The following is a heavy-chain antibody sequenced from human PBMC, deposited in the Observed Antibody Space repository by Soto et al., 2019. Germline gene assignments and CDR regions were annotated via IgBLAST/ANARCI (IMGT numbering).Heavy chain of an antibody. J-gene: IGHJ5*02. CDR3: ARDLQDGWFDH. Sequence: PXETLALTCTVSGGSISSGAYYWSWIRQPPGKGLEWIGYIYYSGSTYYNPSLKSRVTISVDTSKNQFSLKLSSVTAADTAVYYCARDLQDGWFDHWGQGPLVTVSS. CDR2: IYYSGST. CDR1: GGSISSGAYY. V-gene: IGHV4-30-4*01.